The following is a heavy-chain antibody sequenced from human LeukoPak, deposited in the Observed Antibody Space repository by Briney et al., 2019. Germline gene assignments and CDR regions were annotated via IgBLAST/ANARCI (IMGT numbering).Heavy chain of an antibody. D-gene: IGHD3-9*01. V-gene: IGHV3-21*01. CDR1: GFTFSSYA. CDR3: ARGRSNYDILTD. Sequence: GGSLRLSCAASGFTFSSYAMSWVRQAPGKGLEWVSSISSSSSYIYYADSVKGRFTISRDNAKNSLYLQMNSLRAEDTAVYYCARGRSNYDILTDWSQGTLVTVSS. CDR2: ISSSSSYI. J-gene: IGHJ4*02.